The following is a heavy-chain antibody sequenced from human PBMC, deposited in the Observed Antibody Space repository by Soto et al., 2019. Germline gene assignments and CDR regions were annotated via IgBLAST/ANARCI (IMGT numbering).Heavy chain of an antibody. CDR1: GGSISSYY. Sequence: SETLSLTCTVSGGSISSYYWSWIRQPPGKGLEWIGYIYYSGSTNYNPSLKSRVTISVDTSKNQFSLKLSSLTAADTAVYYCARDITYYDFWSGYPRAGPRYNWFDPWGQGTLVTVSS. D-gene: IGHD3-3*01. CDR3: ARDITYYDFWSGYPRAGPRYNWFDP. V-gene: IGHV4-59*01. CDR2: IYYSGST. J-gene: IGHJ5*02.